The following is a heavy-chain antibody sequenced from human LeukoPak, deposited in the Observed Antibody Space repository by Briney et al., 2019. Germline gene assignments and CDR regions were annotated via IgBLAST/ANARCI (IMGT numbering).Heavy chain of an antibody. V-gene: IGHV3-21*01. D-gene: IGHD1-26*01. CDR1: GFTFNTYS. Sequence: PGGSLRLSCAASGFTFNTYSLNWVRQALGKGLEWVSSISSSNSYIYYPYSMKGRFTISRDNANNSLFLQINRLRADDTADYCCARDRRGIGKAFDIWREGTMVSVSS. CDR2: ISSSNSYI. CDR3: ARDRRGIGKAFDI. J-gene: IGHJ3*02.